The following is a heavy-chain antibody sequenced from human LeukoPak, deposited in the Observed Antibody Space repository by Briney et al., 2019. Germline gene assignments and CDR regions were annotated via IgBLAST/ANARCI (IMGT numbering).Heavy chain of an antibody. CDR2: IWDDGSNK. CDR3: AKDYYDSSGSN. D-gene: IGHD3-22*01. Sequence: GGSLRLSCAASGFTFSSYGIHWVRQAPGKGLEWGAVIWDDGSNKYYADSVKGGFTISRDNSKNTLYLQMNSLRAEDTAVYYCAKDYYDSSGSNWGQGTLVTVSS. J-gene: IGHJ4*02. CDR1: GFTFSSYG. V-gene: IGHV3-33*06.